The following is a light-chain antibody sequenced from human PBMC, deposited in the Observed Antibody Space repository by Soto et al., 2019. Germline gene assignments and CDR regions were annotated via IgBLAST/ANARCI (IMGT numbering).Light chain of an antibody. CDR1: QTISSNN. J-gene: IGKJ1*01. Sequence: EIVLTQSPGTLSVSPGERATLSCRASQTISSNNLAWYQQNTGQVPSLLIYGTSSRATGIPYRFSGSGSGTDFTLTISRLEPEDSAIYYCQQYGSWTFGQGPKVEI. CDR2: GTS. CDR3: QQYGSWT. V-gene: IGKV3-20*01.